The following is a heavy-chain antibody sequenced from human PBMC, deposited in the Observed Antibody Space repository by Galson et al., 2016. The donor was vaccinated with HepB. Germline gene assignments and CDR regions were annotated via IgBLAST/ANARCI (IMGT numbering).Heavy chain of an antibody. Sequence: SLRLSCAASGFSFSTYAMTWVRQVPGKGLEWVSLISENGGSTNYLDSVKGRFTISRDNFNNTVYLHMNSLRAEDTAIYYCAKIGGDSYGWLHYPPFDYWGQGTLVTVSS. CDR2: ISENGGST. D-gene: IGHD3-22*01. V-gene: IGHV3-23*01. CDR1: GFSFSTYA. J-gene: IGHJ4*01. CDR3: AKIGGDSYGWLHYPPFDY.